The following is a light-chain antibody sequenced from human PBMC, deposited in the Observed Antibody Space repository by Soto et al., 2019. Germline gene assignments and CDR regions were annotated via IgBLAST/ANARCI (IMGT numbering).Light chain of an antibody. V-gene: IGKV1-5*01. CDR1: QTISNW. CDR2: DAS. Sequence: DIQMTQSPSTLSASVGDRVTITCRASQTISNWLALYQQKPGKAPKLLIYDASSLEGGVPSRFSGSGSGTEFTITLSSLQPDDFATYYCQQYYSYWTFGQGTKVEIK. J-gene: IGKJ1*01. CDR3: QQYYSYWT.